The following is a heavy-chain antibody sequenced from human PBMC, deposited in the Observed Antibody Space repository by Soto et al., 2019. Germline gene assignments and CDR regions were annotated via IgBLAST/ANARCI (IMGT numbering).Heavy chain of an antibody. D-gene: IGHD5-12*01. J-gene: IGHJ4*02. CDR2: IYHSGST. Sequence: QLQLQESGSGLVKPSQTLSLTCAVSGGSISSGGYSWSWIRQPPGKGMEWIGYIYHSGSTYYNPSLKSRITISVDRSKNQFSLKLSSVIAAGTGVYYCARCRDGYNPSFDYWGQGTLVTVSS. V-gene: IGHV4-30-2*01. CDR3: ARCRDGYNPSFDY. CDR1: GGSISSGGYS.